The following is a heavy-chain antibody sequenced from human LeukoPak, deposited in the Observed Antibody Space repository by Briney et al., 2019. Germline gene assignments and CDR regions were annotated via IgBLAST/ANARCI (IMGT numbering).Heavy chain of an antibody. D-gene: IGHD5-18*01. CDR3: ARSDTALVLDY. J-gene: IGHJ4*02. V-gene: IGHV4-39*01. CDR2: MPYSGST. CDR1: GGSISSSSYY. Sequence: TSETLSLTCTVSGGSISSSSYYWGWIRQPPGKGLEWIGSMPYSGSTYYNPSLKSRVTISVDTSKNQFSLKLSSVTAADTAVYYCARSDTALVLDYWGQGTLVTASS.